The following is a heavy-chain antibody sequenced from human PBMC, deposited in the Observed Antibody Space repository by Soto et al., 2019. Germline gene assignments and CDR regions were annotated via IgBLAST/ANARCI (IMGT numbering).Heavy chain of an antibody. CDR3: ARSGQWLVPPSTYYYYYGMDV. J-gene: IGHJ6*02. CDR2: IIPIFGTA. D-gene: IGHD6-19*01. Sequence: QVQLVQSGAEVKKPGSSVKVSCKASGGTFSSYAISWVRQAPGQGLEWMGGIIPIFGTANYAQKSQGRVTITADESTSTAYMELSSLRSEDTAVYYCARSGQWLVPPSTYYYYYGMDVWGQGTTVTVSS. V-gene: IGHV1-69*01. CDR1: GGTFSSYA.